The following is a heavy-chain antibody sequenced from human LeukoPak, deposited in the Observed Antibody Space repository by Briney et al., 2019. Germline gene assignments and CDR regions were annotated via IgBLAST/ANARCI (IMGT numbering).Heavy chain of an antibody. J-gene: IGHJ4*02. CDR2: INPNSGGT. V-gene: IGHV1-2*02. Sequence: GASVKVSCKASGYTFTGYYMHWVRQAPGQGLEWMGWINPNSGGTNYAQKFQGRVTMTRDTSISTAYMELSRLRSDDTAVYYCARDYRYQGYSYGHYFDYWGQGTLVTVSS. CDR1: GYTFTGYY. CDR3: ARDYRYQGYSYGHYFDY. D-gene: IGHD5-18*01.